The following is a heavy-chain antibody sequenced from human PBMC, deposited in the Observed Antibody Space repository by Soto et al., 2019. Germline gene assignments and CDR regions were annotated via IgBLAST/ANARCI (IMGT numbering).Heavy chain of an antibody. D-gene: IGHD6-13*01. CDR1: GGSFSGYY. J-gene: IGHJ4*02. CDR3: ARPAIPAAVSAFDY. Sequence: QVQLQQWGAGLLKPSETLSLTCAVYGGSFSGYYWSWIRQPPGKGLEWIGEINHSGSTNDNPSLRRRAAISVDTSQPQSSLKLSSVTAADTAVYYCARPAIPAAVSAFDYWGQGTLVTVSS. CDR2: INHSGST. V-gene: IGHV4-34*04.